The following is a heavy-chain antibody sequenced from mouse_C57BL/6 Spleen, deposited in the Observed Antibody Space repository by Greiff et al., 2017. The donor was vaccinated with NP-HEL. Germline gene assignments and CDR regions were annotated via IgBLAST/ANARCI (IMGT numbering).Heavy chain of an antibody. CDR1: GYSITSGYY. CDR3: ARDKGDGYYWYFDV. J-gene: IGHJ1*03. V-gene: IGHV3-6*01. CDR2: ISYDGSN. Sequence: VQLKESGPGLVKPSQSLSLTCSVTGYSITSGYYWNWIRQFPGNKLEWMGYISYDGSNNYNPSLKNRISITRDTSKNQFFLKLNSVTTEDTATYYCARDKGDGYYWYFDVWGTGTTVTVSS. D-gene: IGHD2-3*01.